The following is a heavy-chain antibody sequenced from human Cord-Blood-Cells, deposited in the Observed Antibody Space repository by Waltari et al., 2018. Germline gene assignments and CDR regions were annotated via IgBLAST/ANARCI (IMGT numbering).Heavy chain of an antibody. CDR1: VGPFSGYY. D-gene: IGHD3-16*01. CDR2: INHSGST. J-gene: IGHJ4*02. V-gene: IGHV4-34*01. Sequence: QVQLQQWGAGLLKRSETLSLTYSVDVGPFSGYYWSWIRQPPGKGLEWIGEINHSGSTNYNPSLKSRVTISVDTSKNQFSLKLSSVTAADTAVYYCARGSPGGAHFDYWGQGTLVTVSS. CDR3: ARGSPGGAHFDY.